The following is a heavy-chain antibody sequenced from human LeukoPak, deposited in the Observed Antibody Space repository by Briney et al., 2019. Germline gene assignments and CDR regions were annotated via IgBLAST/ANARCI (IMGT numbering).Heavy chain of an antibody. V-gene: IGHV1-2*06. CDR2: INLNSGGT. CDR3: ARDRAFPDGYNFHY. D-gene: IGHD5-24*01. Sequence: GASLKVSRKASGCTFTRYYMHWVRQARGPGLEWMGRINLNSGGTNSAQKFPGRVTMTSDSSITTAYTDLSRLRSDDTAVYYCARDRAFPDGYNFHYWGQGTLVTVSS. CDR1: GCTFTRYY. J-gene: IGHJ4*02.